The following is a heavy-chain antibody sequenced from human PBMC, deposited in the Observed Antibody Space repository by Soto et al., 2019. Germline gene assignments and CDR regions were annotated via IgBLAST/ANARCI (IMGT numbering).Heavy chain of an antibody. V-gene: IGHV3-15*01. D-gene: IGHD3-10*01. Sequence: EVQLVESGGGLVKPGESLRLSCVGSGVSFINAWMIWVRQAPGKGLEWVGRINGKPGGGTTDYAAPVKGRFIISRDDSTNTSFLQLDSLKTDDTAVYFCTTVITYNGVDISPAGGQGTLVTVS. J-gene: IGHJ4*02. CDR3: TTVITYNGVDISPA. CDR1: GVSFINAW. CDR2: INGKPGGGTT.